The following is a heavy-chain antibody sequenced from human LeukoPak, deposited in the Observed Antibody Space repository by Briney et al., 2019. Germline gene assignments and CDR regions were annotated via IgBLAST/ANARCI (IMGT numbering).Heavy chain of an antibody. D-gene: IGHD1-1*01. CDR2: ISGSGGST. CDR1: GFTFSSYA. V-gene: IGHV3-23*01. Sequence: GGSLRLSCAASGFTFSSYAMSWVRQAPGKGLEWVSAISGSGGSTYYADSVKGRFTISRDNSKNTLFLQMNGLRPEDTALYYCARGLEAKDTRPHYWGQGTLVSVAT. J-gene: IGHJ4*02. CDR3: ARGLEAKDTRPHY.